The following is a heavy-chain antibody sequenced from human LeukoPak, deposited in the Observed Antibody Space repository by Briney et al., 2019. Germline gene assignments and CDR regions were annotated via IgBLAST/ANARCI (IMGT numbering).Heavy chain of an antibody. J-gene: IGHJ4*02. CDR1: GFTFSSYA. CDR3: AKLGYDILTGYYRRGTYYFDY. CDR2: ISGSGGST. Sequence: GSLRLSCAASGFTFSSYAMSWVRQAPGKGLEWVSAISGSGGSTYYADSVKGRFTISRDNSKNTLYLQMNSLRAEDTAVYYCAKLGYDILTGYYRRGTYYFDYWGQGTLVTVSS. D-gene: IGHD3-9*01. V-gene: IGHV3-23*01.